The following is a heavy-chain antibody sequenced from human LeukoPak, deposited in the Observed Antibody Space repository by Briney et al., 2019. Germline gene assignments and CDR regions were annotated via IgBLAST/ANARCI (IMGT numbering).Heavy chain of an antibody. D-gene: IGHD3-10*01. CDR1: GDSVGVNPYY. CDR3: ARSFPKITWYAFDI. V-gene: IGHV4-61*01. Sequence: SETLSLTCTVSGDSVGVNPYYWTWIRQPPRKGLEWIGYVYSSGGTKYNPSLKSRVTISVDTSKNQFSLRLSSMTAADTAIYYCARSFPKITWYAFDIRGQGTTLTVSS. J-gene: IGHJ3*02. CDR2: VYSSGGT.